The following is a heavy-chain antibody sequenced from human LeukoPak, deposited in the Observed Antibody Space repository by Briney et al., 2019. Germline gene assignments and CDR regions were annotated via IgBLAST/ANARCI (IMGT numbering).Heavy chain of an antibody. CDR3: TRSLDR. J-gene: IGHJ4*02. CDR1: GFSLSNYW. D-gene: IGHD2-2*03. CDR2: IKQDGSEK. V-gene: IGHV3-7*01. Sequence: PGGSLRLSCAASGFSLSNYWMDWVRQAPGKGLEWVANIKQDGSEKNCLDSVKGRFTISRDNAQNSLYLQMNGLRVEDTAVYYCTRSLDRWGQGTLVTVSS.